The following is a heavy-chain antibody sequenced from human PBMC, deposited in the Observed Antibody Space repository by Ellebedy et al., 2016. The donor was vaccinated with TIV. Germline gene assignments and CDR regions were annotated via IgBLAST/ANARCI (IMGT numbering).Heavy chain of an antibody. V-gene: IGHV3-66*01. J-gene: IGHJ1*01. D-gene: IGHD3-22*01. Sequence: GESLKISCAASGFTVSSNYMSWVRQAPGTGLEWVSVIYSGGSTYYADSVNGRFTISRDNSKNTLYLQMNSLRAEETAVYYCARDYYDSSGYYYGSPEYFQHWGQGTLVTVSS. CDR1: GFTVSSNY. CDR3: ARDYYDSSGYYYGSPEYFQH. CDR2: IYSGGST.